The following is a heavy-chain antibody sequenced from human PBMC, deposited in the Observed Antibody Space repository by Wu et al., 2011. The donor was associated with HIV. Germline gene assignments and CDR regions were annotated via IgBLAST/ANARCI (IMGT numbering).Heavy chain of an antibody. D-gene: IGHD6-6*01. Sequence: QVHLMQSGAEVKKPGSSVKISCETSGGTSGDSSSRFAFSWVRQAPGQGLEWLGGIIPMFHSSKHADKFEDRITIYTDAVTRTVNMELSSLTSDDTAVYYCARDPYSSSFYYYYFMDVWGKGTTVTVSS. CDR3: ARDPYSSSFYYYYFMDV. J-gene: IGHJ6*03. CDR1: GGTSGDSSSRFA. V-gene: IGHV1-69*05. CDR2: IIPMFHSS.